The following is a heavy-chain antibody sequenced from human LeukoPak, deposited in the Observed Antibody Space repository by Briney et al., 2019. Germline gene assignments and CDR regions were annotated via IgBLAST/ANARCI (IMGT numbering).Heavy chain of an antibody. V-gene: IGHV4-34*01. CDR1: IDSFTNYY. D-gene: IGHD5-24*01. CDR2: VNDSGGT. CDR3: TSANYGPAY. J-gene: IGHJ4*02. Sequence: SETLSLTCAVYIDSFTNYYWNWIRQTPGKGLEWIGEVNDSGGTNINPSLRSRVILSVDTSKNQFSLKLISVTAADTAVYYCTSANYGPAYWGQGTLVTVSS.